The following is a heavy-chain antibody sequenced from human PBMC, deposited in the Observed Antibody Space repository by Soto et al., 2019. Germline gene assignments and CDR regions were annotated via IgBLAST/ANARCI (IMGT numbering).Heavy chain of an antibody. V-gene: IGHV1-69*08. CDR3: ARDGGYGSGSFDY. Sequence: QVQLVQSGAEVKKPGSSVKVSCKASGGTFSSYTISWVRQAPGQGLEWMGRIIPILGIANYAQKFQGRVTITADKSTSTAYMELSSLRSEDTAVYYCARDGGYGSGSFDYWGQGTLVTVSS. CDR1: GGTFSSYT. D-gene: IGHD3-10*01. J-gene: IGHJ4*02. CDR2: IIPILGIA.